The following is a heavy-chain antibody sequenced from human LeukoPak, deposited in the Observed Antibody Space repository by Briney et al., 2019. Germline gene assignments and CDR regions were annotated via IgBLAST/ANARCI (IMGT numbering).Heavy chain of an antibody. D-gene: IGHD3-10*01. CDR2: ISSGGDSI. Sequence: GGSLRLSCVASGFTFSSYEMNWVRQAPGKGLEWLSYISSGGDSIYYADSVKGRFTISRDNAKNSVSLQMNSLRAEDTAVYYCASGSYGSGFYYFYYMDVWGKGTTVTVSS. CDR3: ASGSYGSGFYYFYYMDV. J-gene: IGHJ6*03. CDR1: GFTFSSYE. V-gene: IGHV3-48*03.